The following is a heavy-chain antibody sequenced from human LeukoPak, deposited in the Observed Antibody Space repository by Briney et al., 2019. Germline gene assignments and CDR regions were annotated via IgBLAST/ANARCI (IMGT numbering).Heavy chain of an antibody. CDR1: GGSISSSSYY. J-gene: IGHJ4*02. D-gene: IGHD3-22*01. V-gene: IGHV4-39*01. CDR3: ARHLHSSGPFFDY. CDR2: IYYSGST. Sequence: SETLSLTCTVSGGSISSSSYYWGWIRQPPGKGLEWIGSIYYSGSTYYNPSLKSRVTISVDTSKNQFSLKLGSVTAADTAVYYCARHLHSSGPFFDYWGQGTLVTVSS.